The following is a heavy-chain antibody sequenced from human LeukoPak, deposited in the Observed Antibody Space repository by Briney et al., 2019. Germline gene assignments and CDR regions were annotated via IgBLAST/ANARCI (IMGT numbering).Heavy chain of an antibody. CDR3: VKSAGKDGYRDVFDI. J-gene: IGHJ3*02. D-gene: IGHD5-24*01. V-gene: IGHV3-23*01. CDR1: GFTFSSYA. CDR2: ISGSGGST. Sequence: AEGSLRLSCAASGFTFSSYAMSWVRQAPGKGLEWVSAISGSGGSTYYADSVRGLFTISRDIFKNTLYLQMNSLRAEDTAVYHCVKSAGKDGYRDVFDIWGQGTVVTVSS.